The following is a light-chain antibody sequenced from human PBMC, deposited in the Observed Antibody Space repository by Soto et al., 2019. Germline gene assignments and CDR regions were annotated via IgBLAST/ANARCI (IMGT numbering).Light chain of an antibody. CDR1: RSNIGSNL. CDR3: AAWDDSLNGLV. Sequence: QSVLTQPPSASGTPGQRVTISCSGSRSNIGSNLVNWYQQLPGTAPKLLMYNNNQRLSGVPDRFSGSKSGTSASLAISGLQSEDEADYHCAAWDDSLNGLVFGGGTKVTVL. V-gene: IGLV1-44*01. CDR2: NNN. J-gene: IGLJ3*02.